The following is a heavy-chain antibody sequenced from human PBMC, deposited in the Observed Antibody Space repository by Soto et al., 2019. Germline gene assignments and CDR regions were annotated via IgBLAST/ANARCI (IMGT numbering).Heavy chain of an antibody. J-gene: IGHJ6*03. V-gene: IGHV3-23*01. CDR1: GFTFSSYA. Sequence: HPGGSLRLSCAASGFTFSSYAMSWVRQAPGKGLEWVSAISGSGGSTYYADSVKGRFTISRDNSKNTLYLQMNSLRAEDTAVYYCAKDPYCSGGSCYSGYYYYYMDVWGKGTTVTVSS. CDR3: AKDPYCSGGSCYSGYYYYYMDV. CDR2: ISGSGGST. D-gene: IGHD2-15*01.